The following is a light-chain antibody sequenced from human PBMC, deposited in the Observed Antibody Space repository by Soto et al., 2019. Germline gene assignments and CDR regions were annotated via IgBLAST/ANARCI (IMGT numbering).Light chain of an antibody. CDR2: AAY. Sequence: DIQMTQSPSSLSASVGDRVTITCRAGQSISSYLNWYQQKPGKAPKLLIYAAYSLQSGVQSRFSGSGSGTDFTLTIRSLQPEDFATYYCKQSYSTLWTFGQGTKVDIK. CDR3: KQSYSTLWT. J-gene: IGKJ1*01. V-gene: IGKV1-39*01. CDR1: QSISSY.